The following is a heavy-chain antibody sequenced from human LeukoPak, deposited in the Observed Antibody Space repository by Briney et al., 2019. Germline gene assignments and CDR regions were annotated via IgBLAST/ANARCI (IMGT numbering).Heavy chain of an antibody. CDR2: INHSGST. Sequence: SETLSLTCAVYGGSFSGYYWSWIRQPPGKGLEWIGEINHSGSTNYNPSLKSRVTISVDTSKKQFSLTLSSVTAADTAVYYCASTVYDSSEWSWLDPWGQGTLVTVSS. CDR1: GGSFSGYY. CDR3: ASTVYDSSEWSWLDP. D-gene: IGHD3-22*01. J-gene: IGHJ5*02. V-gene: IGHV4-34*01.